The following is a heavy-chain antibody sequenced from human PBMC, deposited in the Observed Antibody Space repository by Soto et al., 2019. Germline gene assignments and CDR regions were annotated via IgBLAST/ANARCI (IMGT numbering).Heavy chain of an antibody. CDR3: AKTIGLRLGELAPDF. CDR1: GFRFNNYA. CDR2: ISFDGRKQ. D-gene: IGHD3-16*01. J-gene: IGHJ4*02. Sequence: QVQLVESGGGVVQPGGSLRLSCAASGFRFNNYAIDWVRQAPGKGLEWVAFISFDGRKQYYGDSVQGRFSISRDDSKNPVFLQMSSLRPEDTAVYYCAKTIGLRLGELAPDFWGQGTLVTVSS. V-gene: IGHV3-30*18.